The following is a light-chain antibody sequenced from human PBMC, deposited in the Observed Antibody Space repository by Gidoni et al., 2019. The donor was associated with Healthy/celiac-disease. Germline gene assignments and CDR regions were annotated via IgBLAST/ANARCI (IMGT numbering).Light chain of an antibody. Sequence: QSVLTQPPSVSGAPAQSVTITCSGSSSNIGAGYDVHWYRQLPGTAPKLLIYGNSNRPSGVPDRFSGSKSGTSASLAIAGLQAEDEADYYCQSYDSSLSVNVVFGGGTKLTVL. CDR1: SSNIGAGYD. J-gene: IGLJ2*01. CDR2: GNS. CDR3: QSYDSSLSVNVV. V-gene: IGLV1-40*01.